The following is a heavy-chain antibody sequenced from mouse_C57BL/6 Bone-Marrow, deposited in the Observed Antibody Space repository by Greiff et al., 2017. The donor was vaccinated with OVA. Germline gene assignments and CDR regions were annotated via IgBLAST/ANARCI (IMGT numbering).Heavy chain of an antibody. CDR2: IYPRSGNT. D-gene: IGHD3-2*02. CDR3: ARQLRMFAY. Sequence: VQRVESGAELARPGASVKLSCKASGYTFTSYGISWVKQRTGQGLEWIGEIYPRSGNTYYNEKFKGKATLTADKSSSTAYMELRSLTSEDSAVYFCARQLRMFAYWGQGTLVTVSA. J-gene: IGHJ3*01. CDR1: GYTFTSYG. V-gene: IGHV1-81*01.